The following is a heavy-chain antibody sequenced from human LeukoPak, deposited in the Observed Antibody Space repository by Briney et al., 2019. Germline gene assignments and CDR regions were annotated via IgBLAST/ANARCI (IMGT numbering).Heavy chain of an antibody. CDR3: ARMHDDFWSGYPGAFDI. J-gene: IGHJ3*02. V-gene: IGHV3-48*04. CDR2: ISSSGSTI. D-gene: IGHD3-3*01. Sequence: PGGSLRLSCAASGFTFSSYAMSWVRQAPGKGLEWVSYISSSGSTIYYADSVKGRFTISRDNAKNSLYLQMNSLRAEDTAVYYCARMHDDFWSGYPGAFDIWGQGTMVTVSS. CDR1: GFTFSSYA.